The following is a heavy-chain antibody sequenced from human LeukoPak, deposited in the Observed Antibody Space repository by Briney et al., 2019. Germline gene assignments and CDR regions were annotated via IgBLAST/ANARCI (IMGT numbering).Heavy chain of an antibody. J-gene: IGHJ3*02. CDR3: AKDPRFSYCSSTSCAYAFDI. Sequence: GGSLRLSCAASGLTFSSYAMSWVRQAPGKGLEWVSGISANVDYIYYADSVKGRFTISRDNSKNTLYLQMNSLRAEDTAVYYCAKDPRFSYCSSTSCAYAFDIWGQGTMVTVSS. CDR2: ISANVDYI. CDR1: GLTFSSYA. V-gene: IGHV3-23*01. D-gene: IGHD2-2*01.